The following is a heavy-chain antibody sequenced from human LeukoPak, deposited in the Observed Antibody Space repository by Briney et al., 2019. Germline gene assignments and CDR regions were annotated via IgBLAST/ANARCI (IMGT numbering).Heavy chain of an antibody. D-gene: IGHD1-26*01. CDR2: MNPKSGNT. CDR1: GYIFTNCD. Sequence: ASVKISCKASGYIFTNCDINWVRQATGQGLEWMGWMNPKSGNTGYAQKFQDRVTMTRDTSTSTAYMELSSLRSVDTATYYCAHPSVGGSSPTAFDIWGQGTMVTVSS. J-gene: IGHJ3*02. CDR3: AHPSVGGSSPTAFDI. V-gene: IGHV1-8*01.